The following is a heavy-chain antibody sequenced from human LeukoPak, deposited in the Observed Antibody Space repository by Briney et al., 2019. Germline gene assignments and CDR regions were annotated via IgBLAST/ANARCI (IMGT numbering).Heavy chain of an antibody. Sequence: ASVTVSCKASGYTFTDYYIHWVRQAPGQGLEWMGWINHKRGVTTYAQNFQGRVTMTRDTSITTAYMELTRLRSDDTTIYYCARERNYGDYGNAFDVWGQRTTVTVSS. V-gene: IGHV1-2*02. J-gene: IGHJ3*01. CDR1: GYTFTDYY. D-gene: IGHD4-17*01. CDR2: INHKRGVT. CDR3: ARERNYGDYGNAFDV.